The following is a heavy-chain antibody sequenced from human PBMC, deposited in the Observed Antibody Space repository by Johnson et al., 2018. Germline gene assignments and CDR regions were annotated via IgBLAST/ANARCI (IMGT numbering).Heavy chain of an antibody. D-gene: IGHD5-12*01. Sequence: VQLVESGGGLVQPGGSLRLSCAASGFTFSSYWMSWVRQAPGKGLEWVANIKQDGSEKYYVDSVKGRFTISRDNAKNSLYLQMNSLRAEDTAVYYCARGGLRRVYWYFDLWGRGTLVTVSS. CDR1: GFTFSSYW. CDR2: IKQDGSEK. V-gene: IGHV3-7*01. CDR3: ARGGLRRVYWYFDL. J-gene: IGHJ2*01.